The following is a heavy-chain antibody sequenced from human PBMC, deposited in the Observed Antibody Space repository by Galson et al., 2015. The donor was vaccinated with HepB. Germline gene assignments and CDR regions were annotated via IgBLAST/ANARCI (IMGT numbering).Heavy chain of an antibody. Sequence: SLRLSCAVSGFTFSDYYMSWVRQAPGKGLEWVSYISSSSRYTDYADSVKGRSTISRDSAKNSLYLQMNSLRVEDTAVYYCARDLLGFGMDVWGQGTTVTVSS. J-gene: IGHJ6*02. D-gene: IGHD3-16*01. CDR2: ISSSSRYT. CDR1: GFTFSDYY. CDR3: ARDLLGFGMDV. V-gene: IGHV3-11*06.